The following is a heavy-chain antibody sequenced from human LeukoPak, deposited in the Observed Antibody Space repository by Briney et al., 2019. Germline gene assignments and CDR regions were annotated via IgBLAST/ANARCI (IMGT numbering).Heavy chain of an antibody. Sequence: PGGSLRLSCAASGFAFSSYAMSWVRQAPRNGLQWVSTISGSGGTTYYADSVKGRFTISRDNSKNTLYLQMNSLRAEDTAVYYCTRDTPFGGYWGQGTLVTVSS. CDR3: TRDTPFGGY. D-gene: IGHD3-16*01. CDR2: ISGSGGTT. V-gene: IGHV3-23*01. J-gene: IGHJ4*02. CDR1: GFAFSSYA.